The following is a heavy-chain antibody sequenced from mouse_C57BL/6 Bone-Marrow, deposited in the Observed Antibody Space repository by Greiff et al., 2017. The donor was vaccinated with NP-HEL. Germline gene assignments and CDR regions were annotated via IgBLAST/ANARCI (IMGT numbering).Heavy chain of an antibody. V-gene: IGHV5-9-1*02. Sequence: EVKLMESGEGLVKPGGSLKLSCAASGFTFSSYAMSWVRQTPEKRLEWVAYISSGGDYIYYADTVKGRFTISRDNARNTLYLQMSSLKSEDTAMYYCTRGGGYYGSSYTWFAYWGQGTLVTVSA. CDR2: ISSGGDYI. CDR1: GFTFSSYA. J-gene: IGHJ3*01. CDR3: TRGGGYYGSSYTWFAY. D-gene: IGHD1-1*01.